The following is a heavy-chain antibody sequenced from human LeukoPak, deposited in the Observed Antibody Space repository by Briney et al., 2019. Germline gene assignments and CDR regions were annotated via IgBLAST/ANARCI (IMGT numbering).Heavy chain of an antibody. CDR2: IYSGGST. Sequence: GGSLRLSCAASGFTVSSNYMSWVRQAPGKGLEWVSVIYSGGSTYYADSVKGRSTISRDNSKNTLYLQMNSLRAEDTAVYYCARAVGGSLDSDYWGQGTLVTVSS. CDR3: ARAVGGSLDSDY. J-gene: IGHJ4*02. V-gene: IGHV3-53*01. D-gene: IGHD1-26*01. CDR1: GFTVSSNY.